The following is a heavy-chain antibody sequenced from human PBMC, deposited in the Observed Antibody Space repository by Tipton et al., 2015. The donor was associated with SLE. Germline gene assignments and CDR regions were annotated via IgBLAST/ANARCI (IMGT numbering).Heavy chain of an antibody. D-gene: IGHD4-17*01. CDR2: IYYSGST. V-gene: IGHV4-59*08. Sequence: GLVKPSETLSLNCTVSGGSISSDYWSWIRQPPGKGLEWIGSIYYSGSTVYKPSLKSRSTLLADTSTNQVSLRLTSVTAADTAVYYCARHRGYSTVSDYIYYWGQGALVTVSS. J-gene: IGHJ4*02. CDR3: ARHRGYSTVSDYIYY. CDR1: GGSISSDY.